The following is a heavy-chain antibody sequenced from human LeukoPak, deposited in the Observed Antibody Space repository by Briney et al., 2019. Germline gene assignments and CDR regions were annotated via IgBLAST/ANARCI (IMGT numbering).Heavy chain of an antibody. Sequence: SETLSLTCTVSGDSISDYYWSWIRQSPGKGLEWIGEVYYSGSTHYNPSPKSRVTISIDTSKNQFSLRLTSVTAADTAIYYCARELDGNGGWFDPWGQGTLVTVSS. J-gene: IGHJ5*01. CDR1: GDSISDYY. CDR2: VYYSGST. D-gene: IGHD5-24*01. CDR3: ARELDGNGGWFDP. V-gene: IGHV4-59*01.